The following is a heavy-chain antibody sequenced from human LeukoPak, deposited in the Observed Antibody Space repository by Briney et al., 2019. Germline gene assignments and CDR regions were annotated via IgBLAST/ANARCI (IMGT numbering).Heavy chain of an antibody. J-gene: IGHJ5*02. CDR2: TNPNSGGT. CDR3: ARGPRSYSSSWYNWFDP. CDR1: GYTFTGYY. V-gene: IGHV1-2*02. Sequence: ASVKVSCKASGYTFTGYYMHWVRQAPGQGLEWMGWTNPNSGGTNYAQKFQGRVTMTRDTSISTAYMELSRLRSDDTAVYYCARGPRSYSSSWYNWFDPWGQGTLVTVSS. D-gene: IGHD6-13*01.